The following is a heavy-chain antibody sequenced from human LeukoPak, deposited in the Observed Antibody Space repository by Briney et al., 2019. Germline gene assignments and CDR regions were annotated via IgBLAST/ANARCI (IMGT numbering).Heavy chain of an antibody. CDR3: VPQKGYGGNPLDY. J-gene: IGHJ4*02. V-gene: IGHV3-33*01. Sequence: PGGSLRLSCAASGFSFSGHGMHWVRQAPGKGLEWVALIWYDGSYKYYADSVKGRITISRDNARKSLYLQMNSLRAEDTAVYYCVPQKGYGGNPLDYWGQGTLVTVST. CDR1: GFSFSGHG. CDR2: IWYDGSYK. D-gene: IGHD4-23*01.